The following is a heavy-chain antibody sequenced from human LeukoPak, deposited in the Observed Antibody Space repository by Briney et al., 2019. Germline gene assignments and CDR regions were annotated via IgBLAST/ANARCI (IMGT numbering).Heavy chain of an antibody. CDR3: ASSTPDYVWGSYRYAFDI. V-gene: IGHV4-34*01. D-gene: IGHD3-16*02. J-gene: IGHJ3*02. CDR2: INHSGST. Sequence: SETLSLTCAVYGGSFSGYYWSWIRQPLGKGLEWIGEINHSGSTNYNPSLKSRVTISVDTSKNQFSLKLSSVTAADTAVYYCASSTPDYVWGSYRYAFDIWGQGAMVTVSS. CDR1: GGSFSGYY.